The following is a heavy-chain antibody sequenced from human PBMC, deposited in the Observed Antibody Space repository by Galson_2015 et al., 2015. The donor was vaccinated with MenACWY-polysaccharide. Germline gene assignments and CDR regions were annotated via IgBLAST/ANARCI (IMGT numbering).Heavy chain of an antibody. Sequence: SGYNFPKYPMHWVRQAPGQGLEWMGCINAGSDDTEYSQNFQGRVTITRDTSANTAYMELSSLTSEDTAVYFCARGTGADHWGQGTLVTVSS. V-gene: IGHV1-3*01. CDR1: GYNFPKYP. D-gene: IGHD3/OR15-3a*01. CDR3: ARGTGADH. J-gene: IGHJ4*02. CDR2: INAGSDDT.